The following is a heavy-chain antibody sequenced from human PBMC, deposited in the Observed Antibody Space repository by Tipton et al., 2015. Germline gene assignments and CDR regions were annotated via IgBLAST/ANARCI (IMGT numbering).Heavy chain of an antibody. Sequence: TLSLTCTVSGASLNSGGYYWSWIRQHPGKGLEWIGYIYFTGSTYYNPSLKSRVTISVDTSKNQFSLKLSSVTAADTAVYFCARDLGCNNNTCNPPYFDLWGRGTLVTVAS. CDR3: ARDLGCNNNTCNPPYFDL. V-gene: IGHV4-31*03. CDR2: IYFTGST. J-gene: IGHJ2*01. D-gene: IGHD2/OR15-2a*01. CDR1: GASLNSGGYY.